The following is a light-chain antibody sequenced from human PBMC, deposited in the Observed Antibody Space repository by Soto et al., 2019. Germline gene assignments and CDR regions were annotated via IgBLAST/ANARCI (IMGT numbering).Light chain of an antibody. Sequence: DIQMTQSPSSLSASLGDRVTITCRASQTISTYLNWYQQKPWEAPNLLIFGASSLQSGVPSRFTGSGCGTDFTLTISSLQPEDLANYHCLQSHSSAWTFGKGTKVEIK. CDR1: QTISTY. CDR3: LQSHSSAWT. J-gene: IGKJ1*01. CDR2: GAS. V-gene: IGKV1-39*01.